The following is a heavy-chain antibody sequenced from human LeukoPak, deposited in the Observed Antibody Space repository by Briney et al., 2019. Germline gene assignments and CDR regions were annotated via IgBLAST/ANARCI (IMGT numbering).Heavy chain of an antibody. CDR2: IIPIFGTA. CDR1: GGTFSSYA. V-gene: IGHV1-69*13. D-gene: IGHD2-2*02. CDR3: ARLPEYCSSTSCYRA. J-gene: IGHJ5*02. Sequence: SVKVSCKATGGTFSSYAISWVRQAPGQGLEWMGVIIPIFGTANYAQKFQGRVTITADESTSTAYMELSSLRSEDTAVYYCARLPEYCSSTSCYRAWGQGTLVTVSS.